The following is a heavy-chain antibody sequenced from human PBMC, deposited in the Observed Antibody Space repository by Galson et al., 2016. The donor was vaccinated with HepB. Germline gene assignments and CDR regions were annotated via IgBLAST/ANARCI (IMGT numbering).Heavy chain of an antibody. CDR1: GSTFSSQS. CDR2: ISGSGGII. Sequence: SLRLSCAVSGSTFSSQSMNWVRQAPGKGLEWVSYISGSGGIIFYADSVKGRFTVSRDNAKNSVYLEMNSLRAEDTAVYYCARLHFDTFPSPGYWGQGTLVTVSS. D-gene: IGHD3-9*01. J-gene: IGHJ4*02. CDR3: ARLHFDTFPSPGY. V-gene: IGHV3-48*04.